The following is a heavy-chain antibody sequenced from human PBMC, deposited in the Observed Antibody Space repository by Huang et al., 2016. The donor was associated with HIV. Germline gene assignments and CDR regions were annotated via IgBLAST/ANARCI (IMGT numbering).Heavy chain of an antibody. D-gene: IGHD3-10*01. V-gene: IGHV4-34*01. J-gene: IGHJ4*02. CDR2: INHNGKT. CDR3: ARCFNYYASDNLGVYYFDS. CDR1: GGAFRGSS. Sequence: QVQLNQWGAGLLKPSETLSLTCAVYGGAFRGSSWTWIRQFPGKGLEWLGDINHNGKTIYNPSRSSRVTIATGTSQNHFSLHLTFVTAAETALYYCARCFNYYASDNLGVYYFDSWGLGTLVTVSP.